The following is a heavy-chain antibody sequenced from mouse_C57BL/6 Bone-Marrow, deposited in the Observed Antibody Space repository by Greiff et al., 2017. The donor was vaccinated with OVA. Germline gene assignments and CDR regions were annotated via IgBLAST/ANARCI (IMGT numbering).Heavy chain of an antibody. CDR3: AGRTEGQYFDY. V-gene: IGHV5-4*01. CDR1: GFTFSSYA. D-gene: IGHD3-3*01. CDR2: ISDGGSYT. J-gene: IGHJ2*01. Sequence: EVQLVESGGGLVKPGGSLKLSCAASGFTFSSYAMSWVRQTPEQRLEWVATISDGGSYTYYPDNVKGRFTISRDNAKNNLYLQMSHLKSEDTAVYYCAGRTEGQYFDYWGQGTTLTVSS.